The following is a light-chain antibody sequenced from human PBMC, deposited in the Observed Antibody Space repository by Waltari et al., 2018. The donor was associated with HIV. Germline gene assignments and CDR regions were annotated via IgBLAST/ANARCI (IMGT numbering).Light chain of an antibody. V-gene: IGLV3-1*01. J-gene: IGLJ2*01. CDR3: QAWDSSTLVV. CDR2: QES. CDR1: NLGDKY. Sequence: SYELTQPPSVSVSPGQTASITCSGDNLGDKYACWYQQKPGQSPMLVIYQESKRPSGIPERFSGSNSGNTATLTISGTQAMDEADYYCQAWDSSTLVVFGGGTKLTVL.